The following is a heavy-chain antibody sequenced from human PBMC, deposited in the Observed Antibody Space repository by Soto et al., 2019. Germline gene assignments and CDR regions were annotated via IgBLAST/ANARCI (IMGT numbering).Heavy chain of an antibody. J-gene: IGHJ3*01. CDR2: INSDGSST. CDR1: GFTFRSSW. Sequence: EVQLVESGGGLVQPGGSLILSCAASGFTFRSSWMHWVRQAPGKGLVWVSRINSDGSSTIYADSVKGRFTISRDNAKNTLYLQMNSLRVEDTAVYYCATWAVPRREFDLWGRGTMVTVSS. V-gene: IGHV3-74*01. CDR3: ATWAVPRREFDL. D-gene: IGHD6-19*01.